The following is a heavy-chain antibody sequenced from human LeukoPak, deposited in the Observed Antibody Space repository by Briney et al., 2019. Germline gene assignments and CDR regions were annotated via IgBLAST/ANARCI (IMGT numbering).Heavy chain of an antibody. D-gene: IGHD4-23*01. CDR2: ISSSSNFV. Sequence: PGGSLRLSCAASGFTFSSYSMNWVRQAPGKGLEWVSSISSSSNFVFYADSVKGRFTISRDNAKNSLFLQMNSLRAEDTAVYFCAKPGGGNFFTHIYFEAWGQGTLVTVSS. V-gene: IGHV3-21*04. CDR3: AKPGGGNFFTHIYFEA. J-gene: IGHJ5*02. CDR1: GFTFSSYS.